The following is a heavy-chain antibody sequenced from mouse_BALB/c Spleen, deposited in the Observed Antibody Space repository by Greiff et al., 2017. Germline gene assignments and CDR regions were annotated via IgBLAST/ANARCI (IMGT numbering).Heavy chain of an antibody. V-gene: IGHV1S81*02. J-gene: IGHJ3*01. D-gene: IGHD3-2*01. CDR2: INPSNGRT. Sequence: VQLQQPGAELVKPGASVKLSCKASGYTFTSYWMHWVKQRPGQGLEWIGEINPSNGRTNYNEKFKSKATLTVDKSSSTAYMQLSSLTSEDSAVYYCARDSSGRFAYWGQGTLVTVSA. CDR1: GYTFTSYW. CDR3: ARDSSGRFAY.